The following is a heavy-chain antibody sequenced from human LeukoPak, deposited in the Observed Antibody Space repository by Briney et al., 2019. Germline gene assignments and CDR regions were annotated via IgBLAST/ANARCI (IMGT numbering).Heavy chain of an antibody. CDR2: INSDGSST. CDR3: AGEEYSVRRGARLDH. D-gene: IGHD4-11*01. Sequence: GGSLRLSCAASGFTFNNYWMHWVRQAPGKGLVWVSRINSDGSSTGYADSVRGRFTISRDTAKNTLYLQMNSVRVEDTAMYYCAGEEYSVRRGARLDHWGQGTLVIVSS. J-gene: IGHJ4*02. CDR1: GFTFNNYW. V-gene: IGHV3-74*01.